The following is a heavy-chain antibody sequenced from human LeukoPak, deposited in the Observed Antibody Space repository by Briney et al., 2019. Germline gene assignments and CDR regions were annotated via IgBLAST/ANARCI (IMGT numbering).Heavy chain of an antibody. CDR3: ARVGGPGSYVEAPLDD. CDR2: INHSEST. D-gene: IGHD3-10*01. J-gene: IGHJ4*02. Sequence: PSETLSLTCTVSGYSISSNYYWGWIRQPPGKGLEWIGSINHSESTYYNPSLKSRMTISLDTSKNQFSLKLSSVTAADTAVYYCARVGGPGSYVEAPLDDWGQGTLVTVSS. V-gene: IGHV4-38-2*02. CDR1: GYSISSNYY.